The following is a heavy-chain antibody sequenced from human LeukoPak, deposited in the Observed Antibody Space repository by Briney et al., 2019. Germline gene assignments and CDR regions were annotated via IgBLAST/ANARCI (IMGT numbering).Heavy chain of an antibody. V-gene: IGHV4-61*08. CDR2: IYYIGST. CDR3: ASNSGWYYFDY. CDR1: GGSISSGGYS. J-gene: IGHJ4*02. Sequence: PSQTLSLTCAVSGGSISSGGYSWSWIRQPPGKGLEWIGYIYYIGSTNYNPSLKSRVTISVDTSKNQFSLRLTSVTAADTAVYYCASNSGWYYFDYWGQGALVTVSS. D-gene: IGHD6-19*01.